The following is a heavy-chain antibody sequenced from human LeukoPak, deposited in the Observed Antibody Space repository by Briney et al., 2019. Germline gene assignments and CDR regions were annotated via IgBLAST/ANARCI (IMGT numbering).Heavy chain of an antibody. Sequence: GGSLRLSCAASGFSFSTSTMNWVRRAPGKGLEWVSSISSSGYYIYYADSVKGRFTISRDNAKKSLYLQVNSLRAEDTAVYYCATDCGDLPYWGRGTGVSVSS. D-gene: IGHD4-17*01. CDR3: ATDCGDLPY. V-gene: IGHV3-21*01. J-gene: IGHJ4*02. CDR1: GFSFSTST. CDR2: ISSSGYYI.